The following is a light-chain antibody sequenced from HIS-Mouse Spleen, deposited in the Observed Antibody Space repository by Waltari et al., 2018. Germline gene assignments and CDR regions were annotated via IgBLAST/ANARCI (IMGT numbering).Light chain of an antibody. Sequence: SYELSQPASVSVSPGHTARITYSRAALQNKYAYWYQQKSGQAPVLVIYEDSKRPSGIPERFSGSSSGTMATLTISGAQVEDEADYYCYSTDSSGNHRVFGGGTKLTVL. J-gene: IGLJ2*01. CDR2: EDS. CDR3: YSTDSSGNHRV. V-gene: IGLV3-10*01. CDR1: ALQNKY.